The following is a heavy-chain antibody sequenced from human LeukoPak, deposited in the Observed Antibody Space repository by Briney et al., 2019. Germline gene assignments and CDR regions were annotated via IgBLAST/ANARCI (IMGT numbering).Heavy chain of an antibody. J-gene: IGHJ4*02. D-gene: IGHD3-16*01. CDR2: IIPIFGTA. CDR1: GGTFSSYA. CDR3: ARDWGIWGFLVY. V-gene: IGHV1-69*13. Sequence: GASVKVSCKASGGTFSSYAISWVRQAPGQGLEWMGGIIPIFGTANYAQKFQGRVTITADESTSTAYMELRSLRSDDTAVYYCARDWGIWGFLVYWGQGTLVTVSS.